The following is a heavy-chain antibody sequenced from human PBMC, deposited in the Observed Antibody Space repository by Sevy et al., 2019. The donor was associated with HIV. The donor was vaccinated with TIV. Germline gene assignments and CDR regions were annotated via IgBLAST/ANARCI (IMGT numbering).Heavy chain of an antibody. CDR1: GFTFSSYG. D-gene: IGHD6-6*01. J-gene: IGHJ6*02. CDR2: ISSSIITI. V-gene: IGHV3-48*02. CDR3: ARVRAVRLGGHYGMDV. Sequence: GGSLRLSCAASGFTFSSYGMNWVRQAPGKGLEWVSYISSSIITIYYADSVKGRFTISRDKPKNSLYLQMNSLRDEDTAVYYWARVRAVRLGGHYGMDVWGQGTTVTVSS.